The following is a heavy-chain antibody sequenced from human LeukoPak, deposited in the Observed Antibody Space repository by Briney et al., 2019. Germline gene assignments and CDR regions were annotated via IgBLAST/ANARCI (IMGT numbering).Heavy chain of an antibody. Sequence: PSETLSLTCTVSGGSISSTNYYWGWIRQPPGTGLEWIGEINHSGSTNYNPSLKSRVTISVDTSKNQFSLKLSSVTAADTAVYYCARPYGSGPWGQGTLVTVSS. CDR2: INHSGST. D-gene: IGHD3-10*01. CDR3: ARPYGSGP. CDR1: GGSISSTNYY. V-gene: IGHV4-39*07. J-gene: IGHJ5*02.